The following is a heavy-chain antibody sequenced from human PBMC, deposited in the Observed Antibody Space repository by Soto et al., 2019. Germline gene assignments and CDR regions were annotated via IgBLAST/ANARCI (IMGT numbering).Heavy chain of an antibody. J-gene: IGHJ4*02. CDR1: GFSISYYW. CDR2: IKEDGGVK. V-gene: IGHV3-7*03. D-gene: IGHD6-13*01. CDR3: SSSEHSAGQH. Sequence: EVQLVESGGGLVQPGGSLRLSCTASVSGFSISYYWMSWVRQAPGKGLEWVAHIKEDGGVKLYADSVEGRFTISRDNAKNTLYLEMDSLRVEDTAVYFCSSSEHSAGQHRGPGTLVTVSS.